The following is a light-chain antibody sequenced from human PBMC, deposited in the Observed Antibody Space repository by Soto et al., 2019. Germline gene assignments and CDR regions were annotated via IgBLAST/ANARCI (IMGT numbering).Light chain of an antibody. Sequence: DIQMTQSPSSLSTSVGDRVTITCRASQGISNYLAWYQQKPGKVPKLLIYAASTLQSGVPSRFSGSGSGTDFTLTISSLQPDDFAVYYCQQYNNWPRMTFGQGTKVDIK. CDR1: QGISNY. V-gene: IGKV1-27*01. CDR3: QQYNNWPRMT. J-gene: IGKJ1*01. CDR2: AAS.